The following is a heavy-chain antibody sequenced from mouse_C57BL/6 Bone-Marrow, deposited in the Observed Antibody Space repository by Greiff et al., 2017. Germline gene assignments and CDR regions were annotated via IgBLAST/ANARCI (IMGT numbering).Heavy chain of an antibody. V-gene: IGHV1-69*01. Sequence: QVQLQQPGAELVMPGASVKLSCKASGYTFTSYWMHWVKQRPGQGLEWIGEIDPSDSYNNSNQKFKGKSTLTVDKYSSTAYMQLSSLTSEDSAVYYCARWGQLDYWGQGTTLTVSS. CDR2: IDPSDSYN. CDR1: GYTFTSYW. CDR3: ARWGQLDY. J-gene: IGHJ2*01.